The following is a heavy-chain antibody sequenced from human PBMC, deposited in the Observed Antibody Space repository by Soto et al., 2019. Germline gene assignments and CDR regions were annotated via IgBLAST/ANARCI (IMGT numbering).Heavy chain of an antibody. J-gene: IGHJ3*02. Sequence: PGGSLRLSSAASGFTFSSYAMHWVRQAPGKGLEWVAVISYDGSNKYYADSVKGRFTISRGNSKNTLYLQMNSLRAEDTAVYYCAREGIAVAGAAFDIWGQGTMVTVSS. CDR3: AREGIAVAGAAFDI. CDR1: GFTFSSYA. D-gene: IGHD6-19*01. V-gene: IGHV3-30-3*01. CDR2: ISYDGSNK.